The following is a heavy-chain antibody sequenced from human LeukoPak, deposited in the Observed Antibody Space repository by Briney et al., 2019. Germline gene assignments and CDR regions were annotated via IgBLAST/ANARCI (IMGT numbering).Heavy chain of an antibody. V-gene: IGHV3-21*01. CDR3: VRVGDSNANYTYYYYMDV. Sequence: PGGSLRLSCAASGFTFSSYSMNWVRQAPGKGLEWVSSISSSSSYIYYADSVKGRFTISRDNTKNSLYLQMNSLRAEDTAVYYCVRVGDSNANYTYYYYMDVWGKGATVTVSS. D-gene: IGHD3-10*01. CDR2: ISSSSSYI. CDR1: GFTFSSYS. J-gene: IGHJ6*03.